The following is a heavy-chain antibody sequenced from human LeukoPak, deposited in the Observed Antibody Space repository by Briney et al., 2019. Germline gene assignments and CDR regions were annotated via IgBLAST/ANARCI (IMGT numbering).Heavy chain of an antibody. Sequence: PGGSLRLSCAASGFTFWNYWMSWVRQALGTGLEWVANIKQDGSDRNYVTSVRGRFTISRDNAESSLYLQMNSLRVEDTAVYYCVRNLAVAGTCFDSWGQGTLVTVSS. CDR2: IKQDGSDR. CDR3: VRNLAVAGTCFDS. V-gene: IGHV3-7*03. CDR1: GFTFWNYW. D-gene: IGHD6-19*01. J-gene: IGHJ4*02.